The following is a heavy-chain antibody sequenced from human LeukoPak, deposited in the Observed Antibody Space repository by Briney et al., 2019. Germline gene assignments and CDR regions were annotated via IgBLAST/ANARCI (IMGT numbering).Heavy chain of an antibody. CDR3: ARVGAFYSFYFGMDI. CDR2: ISNSGNNI. D-gene: IGHD4-17*01. V-gene: IGHV3-48*03. Sequence: GGSLRLSCVASGFMFSSYEMNWVRQAPGKGLEWVSYISNSGNNIDYADPVKGRFTISRDNAKNSQYLQMNNLRAEDTAVYYCARVGAFYSFYFGMDIWGQGTTVAVSS. J-gene: IGHJ6*02. CDR1: GFMFSSYE.